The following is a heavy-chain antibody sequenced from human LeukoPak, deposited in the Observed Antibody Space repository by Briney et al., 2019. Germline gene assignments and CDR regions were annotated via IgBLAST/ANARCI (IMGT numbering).Heavy chain of an antibody. CDR1: GGSISSYY. D-gene: IGHD6-19*01. CDR2: IYYRGST. J-gene: IGHJ4*02. V-gene: IGHV4-59*01. CDR3: ARAQWLVSYFDY. Sequence: SETLSLTCTVSGGSISSYYWSWIRQPPGKGLEWIGYIYYRGSTNYNPSLKSRVTISVDTSKNQFSLKLSSVTAADAAVYYCARAQWLVSYFDYWGQGTLVTVSS.